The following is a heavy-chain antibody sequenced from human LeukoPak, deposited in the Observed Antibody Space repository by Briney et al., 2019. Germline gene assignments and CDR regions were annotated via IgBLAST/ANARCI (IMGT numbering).Heavy chain of an antibody. CDR2: ISYDGSNK. CDR3: ATPAAGPGAEYSLY. CDR1: GFTFSSYA. V-gene: IGHV3-30-3*01. J-gene: IGHJ1*01. D-gene: IGHD6-13*01. Sequence: GRSLRLSCAASGFTFSSYAMHWVRQAPGKGLEWVAVISYDGSNKYYADSVKGRFTTSRDNAKNSLDLQMNSLKVEDTAVYYCATPAAGPGAEYSLYWGQGTLVIVSS.